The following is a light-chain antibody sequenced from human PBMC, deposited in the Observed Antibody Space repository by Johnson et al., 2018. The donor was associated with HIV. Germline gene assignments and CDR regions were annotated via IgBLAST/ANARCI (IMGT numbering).Light chain of an antibody. Sequence: QSVLSQPTSVSAAPGQKVTISCSESSSNIGNNYVSWYQQLPGTVPKLLIYDNNKRPSGIPDRFSGSKSGTSATLGITGLQTGDEADYYCGTWDSSLSAYVFGTGTKVTVL. V-gene: IGLV1-51*01. CDR1: SSNIGNNY. J-gene: IGLJ1*01. CDR2: DNN. CDR3: GTWDSSLSAYV.